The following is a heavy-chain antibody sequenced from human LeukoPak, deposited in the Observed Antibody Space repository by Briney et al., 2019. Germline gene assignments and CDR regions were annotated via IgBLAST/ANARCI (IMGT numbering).Heavy chain of an antibody. V-gene: IGHV3-7*03. CDR1: GFTFSNKW. CDR2: IKKDGSQT. Sequence: GGSLRLSCVGSGFTFSNKWMTWVRQAPGKGPEWVATIKKDGSQTYYVDSVKGRFTISRDNAQNSLYLQMNGLRVEDTAIYSCARVGWEILNLHFDPWGQGTLVTVSS. CDR3: ARVGWEILNLHFDP. J-gene: IGHJ5*02. D-gene: IGHD1-14*01.